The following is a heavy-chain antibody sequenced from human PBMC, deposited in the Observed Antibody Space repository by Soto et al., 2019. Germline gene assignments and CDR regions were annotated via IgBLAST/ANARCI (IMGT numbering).Heavy chain of an antibody. J-gene: IGHJ6*02. CDR3: ARPPGYDSSGYYRYHGMDV. CDR1: GGTFSSYA. V-gene: IGHV1-69*01. CDR2: IIPIFGTA. D-gene: IGHD3-22*01. Sequence: QVQLVQSGAEVKKPGSSVKVSCKASGGTFSSYAISWVRQAPGQGLEWMGGIIPIFGTANYAQKFQGRVRITADESTSTAYMELSILRSEDTAVYYCARPPGYDSSGYYRYHGMDVWGQGTTVTVSS.